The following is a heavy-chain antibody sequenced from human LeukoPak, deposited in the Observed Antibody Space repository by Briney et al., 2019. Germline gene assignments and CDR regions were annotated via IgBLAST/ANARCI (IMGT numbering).Heavy chain of an antibody. Sequence: ASVTVSCKVSGNSLSELSLQWVRQAPGKGLECMGGFDPEEGKMVYAQNFQGRVTMAEDTSTQTAYMELSGLTSDDTAVYYCTARSGDFWSGFVNWGKGSLVTVS. CDR3: TARSGDFWSGFVN. D-gene: IGHD3-3*01. V-gene: IGHV1-24*01. CDR2: FDPEEGKM. CDR1: GNSLSELS. J-gene: IGHJ4*02.